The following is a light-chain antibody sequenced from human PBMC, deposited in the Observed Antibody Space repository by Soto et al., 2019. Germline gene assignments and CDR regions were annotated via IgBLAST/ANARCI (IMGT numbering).Light chain of an antibody. Sequence: QSALTQPASVSGSPGQSITISCTGTSTDVGSYNLVSWFQQHPGKAPKLMIYEGSKRPSGISNRFSGSKSGNTASLTISGLQAEDEADYYCSSYAGRVTYVFGTGTKVTVL. CDR1: STDVGSYNL. J-gene: IGLJ1*01. CDR3: SSYAGRVTYV. CDR2: EGS. V-gene: IGLV2-23*01.